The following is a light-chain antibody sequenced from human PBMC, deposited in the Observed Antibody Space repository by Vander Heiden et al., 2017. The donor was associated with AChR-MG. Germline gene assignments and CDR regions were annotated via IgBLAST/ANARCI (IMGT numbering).Light chain of an antibody. Sequence: AIRMTQSPSSFSASTGDRVTITCRASQGISSYLAWYQQKPGKAPKLLIYAASTLQSGVPSRFSGSGSGTDFTLTISCLQSEDFATYYCQQEDSSLGTFGQGTKVEIK. CDR1: QGISSY. V-gene: IGKV1-8*01. CDR2: AAS. J-gene: IGKJ1*01. CDR3: QQEDSSLGT.